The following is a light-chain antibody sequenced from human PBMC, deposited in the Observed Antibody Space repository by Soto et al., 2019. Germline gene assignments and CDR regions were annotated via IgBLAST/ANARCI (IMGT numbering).Light chain of an antibody. CDR3: LQDYNYPLT. CDR2: AAS. J-gene: IGKJ3*01. CDR1: QGIRKD. Sequence: AIQMTQSPSSLSASVGDRVTITCRASQGIRKDLGWYQQKPGKSPKHLIYAASSLQRGVPSSFSRSGSGTDFTLTISSLEPEDVATCDCLQDYNYPLTFGPGTKVDIK. V-gene: IGKV1-6*01.